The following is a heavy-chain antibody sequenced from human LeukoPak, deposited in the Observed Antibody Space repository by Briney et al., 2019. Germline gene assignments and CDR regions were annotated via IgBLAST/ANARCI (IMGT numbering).Heavy chain of an antibody. V-gene: IGHV6-1*01. CDR1: GDSVSSNSAA. J-gene: IGHJ6*02. Sequence: SQTLSLTCVISGDSVSSNSAAWNCIRQSPSRGLEWLGRTYYRSRWHEDCAEFVKSRLTIDPDTSKNQFSLQLNSVTPEDTAVYYCVRGGHYAMDVWGQGTTVTVSS. CDR2: TYYRSRWHE. CDR3: VRGGHYAMDV.